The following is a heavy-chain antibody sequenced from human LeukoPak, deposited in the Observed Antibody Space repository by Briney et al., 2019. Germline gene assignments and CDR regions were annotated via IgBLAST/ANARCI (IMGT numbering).Heavy chain of an antibody. CDR2: IKQDGSEK. J-gene: IGHJ4*02. CDR3: ARGTYFDY. V-gene: IGHV3-7*04. CDR1: GFTFSYYW. Sequence: PGGSLRLSCAASGFTFSYYWMSWVRQAPGKGLEWVANIKQDGSEKYYVDSVKGRFTISRDNAKNSLYLQMNSLRAEDTAMYYCARGTYFDYWGQGTLVTVSS.